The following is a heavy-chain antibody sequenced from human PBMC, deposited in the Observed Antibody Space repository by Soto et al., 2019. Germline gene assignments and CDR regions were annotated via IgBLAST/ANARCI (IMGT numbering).Heavy chain of an antibody. D-gene: IGHD3-16*02. CDR3: ARGIYLKYGLDV. V-gene: IGHV3-74*01. CDR2: INTDGSTT. Sequence: EVQLVESGGGLVQPGGSLRISCAASEFTFNNYWMHWVRQVPGKGLEWVSRINTDGSTTNYADSVMGRFTISRDNADNTVYLQMTSLRAEDTAVYYCARGIYLKYGLDVWGQGATVTVSS. J-gene: IGHJ6*02. CDR1: EFTFNNYW.